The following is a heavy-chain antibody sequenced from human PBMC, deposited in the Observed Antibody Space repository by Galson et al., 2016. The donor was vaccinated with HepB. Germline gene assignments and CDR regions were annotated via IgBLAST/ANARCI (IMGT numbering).Heavy chain of an antibody. CDR1: GYIFTRYV. J-gene: IGHJ6*02. CDR3: ASPAAGTGHHYYYAMDV. V-gene: IGHV1-3*04. Sequence: SCKASGYIFTRYVIQWVRQAPGQRLEWMGWINTDNGNTKYSQNLLGRVTISRDTSATTAYMELNSLRSEDTAVYYCASPAAGTGHHYYYAMDVWGQGTTVTVSS. D-gene: IGHD6-13*01. CDR2: INTDNGNT.